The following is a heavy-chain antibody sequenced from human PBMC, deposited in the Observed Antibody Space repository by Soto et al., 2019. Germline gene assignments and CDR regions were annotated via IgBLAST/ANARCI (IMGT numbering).Heavy chain of an antibody. V-gene: IGHV1-69*01. CDR2: IVPLPGTP. J-gene: IGHJ3*01. D-gene: IGHD6-19*01. CDR1: GGTFTKYA. CDR3: ASGVGGLGGSSGWPDYAFDV. Sequence: QVQLVQSGAAVRKPGSSVKVSCKASGGTFTKYAITWVRQAPRQGLEWMGGIVPLPGTPNYAQKFRGRVTISAAESTRTAYLELSSVRSEETAVYCCASGVGGLGGSSGWPDYAFDVWGQATMVIVSS.